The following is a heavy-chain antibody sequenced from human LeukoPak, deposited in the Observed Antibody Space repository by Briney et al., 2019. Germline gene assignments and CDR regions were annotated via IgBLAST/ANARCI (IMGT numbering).Heavy chain of an antibody. Sequence: ASVKVSCKASGYTFTSYYMHWVRQAPGQGLEWMGIINPSGGSTSYAQKFQGRVTMTRDTSTSTVYMELSSLRSEDTAVYYCARGRVTTVTPGSYYYGMDVWGQGTTVTVSS. V-gene: IGHV1-46*01. CDR1: GYTFTSYY. CDR3: ARGRVTTVTPGSYYYGMDV. D-gene: IGHD4-17*01. CDR2: INPSGGST. J-gene: IGHJ6*02.